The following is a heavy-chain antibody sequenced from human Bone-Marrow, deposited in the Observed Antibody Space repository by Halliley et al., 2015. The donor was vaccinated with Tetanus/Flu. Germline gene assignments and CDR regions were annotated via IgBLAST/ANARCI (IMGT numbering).Heavy chain of an antibody. J-gene: IGHJ4*02. V-gene: IGHV4-59*01. CDR2: ISFRGST. D-gene: IGHD2-8*01. CDR3: VRDAYASSHFDY. Sequence: EWIGFISFRGSTNYHPSLESRVTMSVDPSKHQFSLRLTSVTAADTAVYYCVRDAYASSHFDYWGQGLLVTVSS.